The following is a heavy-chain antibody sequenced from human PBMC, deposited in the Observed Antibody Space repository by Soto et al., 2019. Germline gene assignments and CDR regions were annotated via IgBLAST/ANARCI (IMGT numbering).Heavy chain of an antibody. V-gene: IGHV1-18*01. Sequence: QVQLVQSGAEVKKPGASVKVSCKASGYTFTSYGISWVRQAPGQGLEWMGWISAYNGNTNYAQKLQGRVTMTTDTSTSTAYRELRSLRSDDTAVYYCARAVDSSSWYSIVEGNWFDPWGQGTLVTVSS. J-gene: IGHJ5*02. CDR1: GYTFTSYG. CDR3: ARAVDSSSWYSIVEGNWFDP. CDR2: ISAYNGNT. D-gene: IGHD6-13*01.